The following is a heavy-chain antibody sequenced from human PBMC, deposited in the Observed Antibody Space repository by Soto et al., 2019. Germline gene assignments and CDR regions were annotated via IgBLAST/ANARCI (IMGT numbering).Heavy chain of an antibody. D-gene: IGHD6-13*01. V-gene: IGHV3-7*01. CDR1: GFTFSSYW. Sequence: GGSLRLSCAASGFTFSSYWMSWVRQAPGEGLEWVANIKQDGSEKYYVDSVKGRFTISRDNAKNSLYLQMNSLRAEDTAVYYCASGEYRAAAGIYYYYGMDVWGQGTTVTV. CDR2: IKQDGSEK. J-gene: IGHJ6*02. CDR3: ASGEYRAAAGIYYYYGMDV.